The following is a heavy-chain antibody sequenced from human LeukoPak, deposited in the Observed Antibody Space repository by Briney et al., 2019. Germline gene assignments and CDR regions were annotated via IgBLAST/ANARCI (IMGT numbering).Heavy chain of an antibody. J-gene: IGHJ4*02. D-gene: IGHD2-2*01. CDR2: IYYSRST. V-gene: IGHV4-59*01. Sequence: SETLSLTCTVSGGSLSSYYWSWIRQPPGKGLEWIGYIYYSRSTSYNPSLKSRVTISVDTSKNQFSLKLSSVTAADTALYYCARDLRGSSCYDYWGQGTLVTVSS. CDR3: ARDLRGSSCYDY. CDR1: GGSLSSYY.